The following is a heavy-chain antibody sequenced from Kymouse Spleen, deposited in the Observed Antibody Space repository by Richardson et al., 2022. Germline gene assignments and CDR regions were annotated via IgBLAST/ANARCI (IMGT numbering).Heavy chain of an antibody. V-gene: IGHV3-9*01. J-gene: IGHJ5*02. D-gene: IGHD2-2*02. CDR2: ISWNSGSI. Sequence: EVQLVESGGGLVQPGRSLRLSCAASGFTFDDYAMHWVRQAPGKGLEWVSGISWNSGSIGYADSVKGRFTISRDNAKNSLYLQMNSLRAEDTALYYCAKDQGRYCSSTSCYAGMWFDPWGQGTLVTVSS. CDR1: GFTFDDYA. CDR3: AKDQGRYCSSTSCYAGMWFDP.